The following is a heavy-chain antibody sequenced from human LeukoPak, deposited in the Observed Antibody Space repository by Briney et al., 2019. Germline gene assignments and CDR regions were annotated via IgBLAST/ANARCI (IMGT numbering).Heavy chain of an antibody. J-gene: IGHJ4*02. Sequence: ASVKVSCKASGYTFTSYGISWVRQAPGQGLEWMGWISTYNGNTDYIQNLQGRVTMTTDTSTSTAYMELRSLRSDDTAVYYCARGARSGGLYFDYWGQGTPVTVSS. CDR2: ISTYNGNT. D-gene: IGHD3-10*01. CDR3: ARGARSGGLYFDY. CDR1: GYTFTSYG. V-gene: IGHV1-18*01.